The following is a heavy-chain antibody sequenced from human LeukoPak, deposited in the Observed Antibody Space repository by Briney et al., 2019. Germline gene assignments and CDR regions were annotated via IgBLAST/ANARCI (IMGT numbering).Heavy chain of an antibody. CDR2: IRGRGDTT. V-gene: IGHV3-23*01. CDR3: ARTFRSGDGYYVGYFDY. J-gene: IGHJ4*02. CDR1: GFTFSSYV. Sequence: GGSLRLSCAASGFTFSSYVMSWVRQAPGKGLEWVSGIRGRGDTTYYADSVRGRFTISRDNSKNTLYLQMSSLRADDTAVYYCARTFRSGDGYYVGYFDYWGQGTLVTVSS. D-gene: IGHD5-24*01.